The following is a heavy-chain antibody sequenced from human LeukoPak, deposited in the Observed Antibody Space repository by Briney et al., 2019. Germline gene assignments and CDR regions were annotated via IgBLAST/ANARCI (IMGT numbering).Heavy chain of an antibody. Sequence: GGSLRLSCAASGFTFSSYWMSWVRQAPGKGLEWVANIKQDGSEKYYVDSVKGRFTISRDNAKNTLFLQMNRLRPEDAAVYYCAKAPVTTCRGAYCYPFDYWGQGTLVTVSS. J-gene: IGHJ4*02. CDR3: AKAPVTTCRGAYCYPFDY. V-gene: IGHV3-7*03. CDR2: IKQDGSEK. D-gene: IGHD2-21*01. CDR1: GFTFSSYW.